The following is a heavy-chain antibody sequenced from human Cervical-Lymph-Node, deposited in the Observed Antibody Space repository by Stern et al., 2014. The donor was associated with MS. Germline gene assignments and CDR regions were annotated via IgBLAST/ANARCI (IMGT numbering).Heavy chain of an antibody. V-gene: IGHV1-18*01. Sequence: VQLVESGAEVKKPGASVKVSCKASGYTFTSYGISWVRQAPGQGLEWMGWISAYNGNTNYAQKPQGRVPMTTDNTTGTAYMELRSLRSDDTAVYYCARGLLGSENAFDIWGQGTMVTVSS. CDR1: GYTFTSYG. J-gene: IGHJ3*02. D-gene: IGHD2-15*01. CDR2: ISAYNGNT. CDR3: ARGLLGSENAFDI.